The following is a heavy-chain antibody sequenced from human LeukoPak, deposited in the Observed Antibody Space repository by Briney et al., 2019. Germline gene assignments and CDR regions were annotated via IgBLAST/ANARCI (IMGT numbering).Heavy chain of an antibody. D-gene: IGHD4-23*01. J-gene: IGHJ4*02. CDR3: ARGDYGGGFDY. V-gene: IGHV1-18*01. Sequence: ASVKASCKASGYTFTSYGITWVRQATGQGLEWMGWISSYYGDTKYAQKVQGRVTVTTDTSTSTAYMELRSLSLDDTAVYYCARGDYGGGFDYWGQGTLVTVSS. CDR1: GYTFTSYG. CDR2: ISSYYGDT.